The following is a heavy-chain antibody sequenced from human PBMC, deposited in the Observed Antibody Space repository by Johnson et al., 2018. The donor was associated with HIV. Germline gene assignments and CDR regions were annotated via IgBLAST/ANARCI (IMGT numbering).Heavy chain of an antibody. Sequence: QEHLVESGGGLIQPGGSLRLSCVVSGFTVSSNYMSWVRQAPGKGLEWVATISYDGSDKYFADSVKGRFTIFRANSKNTLYLQMTSLRAEDTAVYYCARETAGATNDAFDIWGQGTMVTVSS. CDR2: ISYDGSDK. V-gene: IGHV3-30*03. CDR3: ARETAGATNDAFDI. J-gene: IGHJ3*02. CDR1: GFTVSSNY. D-gene: IGHD1-26*01.